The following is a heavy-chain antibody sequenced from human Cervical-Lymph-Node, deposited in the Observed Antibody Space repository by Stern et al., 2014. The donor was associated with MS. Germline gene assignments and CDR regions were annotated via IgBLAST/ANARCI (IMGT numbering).Heavy chain of an antibody. Sequence: VQLVESGPGLVKPSETLSLTCTVSGGSISSHYWSWIRQPPGKGLEWIGYIYHSGGTNYNPSLASRVTISLETSKNQFSLKLTSVTAADTAVYYCAKGFSSSWYGGRWFDPWGQGTLVTVSS. D-gene: IGHD6-13*01. CDR1: GGSISSHY. J-gene: IGHJ5*02. CDR2: IYHSGGT. CDR3: AKGFSSSWYGGRWFDP. V-gene: IGHV4-59*08.